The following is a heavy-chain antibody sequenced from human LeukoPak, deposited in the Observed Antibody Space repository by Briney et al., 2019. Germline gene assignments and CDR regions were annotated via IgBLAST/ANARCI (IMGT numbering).Heavy chain of an antibody. D-gene: IGHD6-13*01. CDR3: ERDLGSTWNY. CDR1: GFTVSSNY. Sequence: GGSLRLSCAASGFTVSSNYMSWVHRAPGKGLEWVSIIYSGGSTYYADSVKGRFTISRDNSKNTLYLQMNGLRAEDTAVYHCERDLGSTWNYWGQGTRVTVSS. J-gene: IGHJ4*02. CDR2: IYSGGST. V-gene: IGHV3-66*01.